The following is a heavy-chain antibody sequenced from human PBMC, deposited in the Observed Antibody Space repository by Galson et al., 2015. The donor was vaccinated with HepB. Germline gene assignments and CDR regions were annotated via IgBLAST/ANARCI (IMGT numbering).Heavy chain of an antibody. CDR2: INTNTGNP. Sequence: SVKVSCKASGYTFTSYAMNWVRQAPGQGLEWMGWINTNTGNPTYAQGFTGRFVFSLDTSVSTAYLQISSLKAEDTAVYYCARHGGIVVVPAVIAYYYGMDVWGQGTTVTVSS. CDR1: GYTFTSYA. V-gene: IGHV7-4-1*02. J-gene: IGHJ6*02. D-gene: IGHD2-2*01. CDR3: ARHGGIVVVPAVIAYYYGMDV.